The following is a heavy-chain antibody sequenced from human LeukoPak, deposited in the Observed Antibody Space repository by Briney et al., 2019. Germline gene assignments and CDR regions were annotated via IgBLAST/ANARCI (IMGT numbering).Heavy chain of an antibody. CDR1: GFTFSSYG. D-gene: IGHD3-22*01. V-gene: IGHV3-30*18. CDR3: AKPYYYDSSGYKYYFDY. CDR2: ISYDGSNK. Sequence: SGGSLRLSCAASGFTFSSYGMHWVRQAPGKGLEWVAVISYDGSNKYYADSVKGRFTISRENSKNTLYLQMNSLRAEDTAVYYCAKPYYYDSSGYKYYFDYWGQGTLVTVSS. J-gene: IGHJ4*02.